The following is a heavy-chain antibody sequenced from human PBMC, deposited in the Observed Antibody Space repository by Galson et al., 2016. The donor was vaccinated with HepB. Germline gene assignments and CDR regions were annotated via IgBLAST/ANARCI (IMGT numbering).Heavy chain of an antibody. CDR2: INHSGST. CDR1: GGSFSSYY. V-gene: IGHV4-34*01. D-gene: IGHD1-26*01. CDR3: TRGKWEIRPSDI. J-gene: IGHJ3*02. Sequence: SETLSLTCGVDGGSFSSYYWSWLRQTPGKGLEWIGEINHSGSTNYKVSLKSRVTISVDTSKNQFSLKLSSVTAADTAVYYCTRGKWEIRPSDIWGQGTMVTVSS.